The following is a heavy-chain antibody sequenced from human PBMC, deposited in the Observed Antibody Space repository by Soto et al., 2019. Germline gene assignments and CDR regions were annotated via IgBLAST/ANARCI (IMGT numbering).Heavy chain of an antibody. CDR2: IWYDGSNK. V-gene: IGHV3-30*19. CDR3: ARDLGYYDYVWGSYHFSPSGY. Sequence: QVQLVESGGGVVQPGRSLRLSCAASGFTFSSYGMHWVRQAPGKGLEWVAVIWYDGSNKYYADSVKGRFTISRDNSKNTLYLQMNSLRAEDTAVYYCARDLGYYDYVWGSYHFSPSGYWGQGTLVTVSS. J-gene: IGHJ4*02. CDR1: GFTFSSYG. D-gene: IGHD3-16*02.